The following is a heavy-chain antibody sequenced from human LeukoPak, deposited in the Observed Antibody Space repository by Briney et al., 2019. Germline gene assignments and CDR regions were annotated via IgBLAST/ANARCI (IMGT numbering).Heavy chain of an antibody. Sequence: SETLSLTCAVYGDSFSGYYWSWIRQPPGKGLEWIAEINHRGTTHYNPSHKSRVNISADTSKNQFSLHLDSVTAADTAVYYCARSWAGMYYPFYYFDYWGQGTLVSVSS. J-gene: IGHJ4*02. CDR3: ARSWAGMYYPFYYFDY. D-gene: IGHD1-26*01. CDR1: GDSFSGYY. V-gene: IGHV4-34*01. CDR2: INHRGTT.